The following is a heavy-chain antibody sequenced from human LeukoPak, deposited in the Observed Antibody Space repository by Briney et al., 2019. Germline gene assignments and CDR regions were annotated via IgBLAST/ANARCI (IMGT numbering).Heavy chain of an antibody. V-gene: IGHV4-31*03. CDR1: GGSISSGGYY. J-gene: IGHJ4*02. CDR3: ARVPGFWSGYYNGEWYFDY. CDR2: IYYSGST. Sequence: SETLSLTCTVSGGSISSGGYYWSWIRQHSGKGLEWIGYIYYSGSTYYNPSLKSRVTISADTSKNQFSLKLSSVTAADTAVYYCARVPGFWSGYYNGEWYFDYWGQGTLVTVSS. D-gene: IGHD3-3*01.